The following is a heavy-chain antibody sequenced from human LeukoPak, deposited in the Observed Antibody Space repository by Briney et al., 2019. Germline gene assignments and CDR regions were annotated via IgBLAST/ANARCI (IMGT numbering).Heavy chain of an antibody. CDR2: IIPIFGTA. Sequence: GASVKVSCKASGGTFSSYAISWVRQAPGQGLEWMGGIIPIFGTANYAQKFQGRVTITTDESTSTAYMELSSLRSEDTAVYYCARGYYDFWSGYSSYYYYYMDVWGKGTTVTVSS. CDR3: ARGYYDFWSGYSSYYYYYMDV. CDR1: GGTFSSYA. J-gene: IGHJ6*03. V-gene: IGHV1-69*05. D-gene: IGHD3-3*01.